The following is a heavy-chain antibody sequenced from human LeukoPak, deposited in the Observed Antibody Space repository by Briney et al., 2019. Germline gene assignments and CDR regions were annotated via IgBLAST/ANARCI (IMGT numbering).Heavy chain of an antibody. J-gene: IGHJ5*02. Sequence: PSETLSLTCAVYGGSFSGYYWSWIRQPPGKGLEWIGEINHSGSTNYNPSLKSRVTISVDTSKNQFSLKLSSVTAADTAVYYCARPPYYYGSGSDYNWFDPWGQGTLVTVSS. D-gene: IGHD3-10*01. CDR3: ARPPYYYGSGSDYNWFDP. V-gene: IGHV4-34*01. CDR1: GGSFSGYY. CDR2: INHSGST.